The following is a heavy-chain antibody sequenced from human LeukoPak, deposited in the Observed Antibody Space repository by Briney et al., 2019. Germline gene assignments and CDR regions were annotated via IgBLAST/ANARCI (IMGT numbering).Heavy chain of an antibody. J-gene: IGHJ4*02. Sequence: GGSLRLSCAASGFTFSDYWMTWVRQAPGKGLEWVANIKQDGSKKSYVDSVKGRFTISRDNAKNSLYLQMNSLRAEDTAIYYCTRVGYIDEGIDYWGQGTLVTVSS. CDR1: GFTFSDYW. CDR2: IKQDGSKK. CDR3: TRVGYIDEGIDY. D-gene: IGHD5-24*01. V-gene: IGHV3-7*04.